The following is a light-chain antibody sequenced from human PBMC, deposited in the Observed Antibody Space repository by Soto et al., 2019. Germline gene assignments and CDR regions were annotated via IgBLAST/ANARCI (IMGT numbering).Light chain of an antibody. CDR1: ASNLGAGYD. J-gene: IGLJ1*01. CDR2: GNT. CDR3: QSYDSSLGANYV. V-gene: IGLV1-40*01. Sequence: QSVLTQPPSVLGAPGQRATISSPGSASNLGAGYDVHWYRQLPGTPPKLLIYGNTNRPSGVPDRFSGSKSGTSASLAITGLQAEDEADYYCQSYDSSLGANYVFGPGTKLTVL.